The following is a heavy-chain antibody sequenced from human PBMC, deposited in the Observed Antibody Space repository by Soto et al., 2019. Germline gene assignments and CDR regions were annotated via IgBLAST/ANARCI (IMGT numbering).Heavy chain of an antibody. CDR1: GYSISSGYY. D-gene: IGHD6-13*01. CDR2: IYHSGST. CDR3: ARDSSSWFNLYNYGMDV. J-gene: IGHJ6*02. V-gene: IGHV4-38-2*02. Sequence: SETLSLTCAVSGYSISSGYYWGWIRQPPGKGLEWIGSIYHSGSTYYNPSLKSRVTISVDTSKNQFSLKLSSVTAADTAVYYCARDSSSWFNLYNYGMDVRGQGTTVTVSS.